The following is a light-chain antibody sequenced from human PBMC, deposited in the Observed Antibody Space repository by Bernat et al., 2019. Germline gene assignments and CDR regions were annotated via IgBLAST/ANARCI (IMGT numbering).Light chain of an antibody. CDR2: SNN. V-gene: IGLV1-47*02. CDR1: SSNIGSNY. Sequence: QSVVTRPPSASGTPGQRVTISCSGSSSNIGSNYVYWYQQVPGTAPKLLIYSNNQRPSGVPDRFSGSKSGTSASLAISGLRSEDEADYYCAAWDDSLTGRVFGGGTKLTVL. CDR3: AAWDDSLTGRV. J-gene: IGLJ3*02.